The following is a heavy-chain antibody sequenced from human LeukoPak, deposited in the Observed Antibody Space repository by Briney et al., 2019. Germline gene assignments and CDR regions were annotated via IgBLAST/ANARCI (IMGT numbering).Heavy chain of an antibody. V-gene: IGHV3-48*01. CDR1: GFTFSSYS. D-gene: IGHD3-16*01. CDR2: ISSSSSTI. Sequence: PGGSLRLSCAASGFTFSSYSMNWVRQAPGKGLEWVSYISSSSSTIYYADPVKGRFTISRDNAKNSLYLQMNSLRAEDTAVYYCAKGGGPLGYWGQGTLVTVSS. J-gene: IGHJ4*02. CDR3: AKGGGPLGY.